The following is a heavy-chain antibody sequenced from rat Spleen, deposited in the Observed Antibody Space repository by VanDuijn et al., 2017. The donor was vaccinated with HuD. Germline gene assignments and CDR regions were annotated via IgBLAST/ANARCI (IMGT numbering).Heavy chain of an antibody. V-gene: IGHV5-22*01. CDR3: ARHHPDGYYGGY. J-gene: IGHJ3*01. D-gene: IGHD1-12*03. CDR1: GFTFSNYY. Sequence: EVQLVESGGGLVQPGRSLKLSCAASGFTFSNYYMAWVRQAPTKGLEWVASISYEGSGSYYGDSVKGRFTISRDNAKSTLYLQMNSLRSEDTATYYCARHHPDGYYGGYWGQGTLVTVSS. CDR2: ISYEGSGS.